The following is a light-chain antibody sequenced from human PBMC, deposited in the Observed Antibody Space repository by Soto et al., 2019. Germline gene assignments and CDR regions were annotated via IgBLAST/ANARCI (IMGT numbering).Light chain of an antibody. CDR2: NNN. Sequence: QSVLTQPPSASGTPGQRVTISCSGSSSNIGSNTVNWYQQLPGTAPKLLIYNNNQRPSGVPDRFSGSKSGTSASLAISGLQYEDEAYYYCAAWDDSLNGLVFGTGTKLTVL. CDR3: AAWDDSLNGLV. CDR1: SSNIGSNT. V-gene: IGLV1-44*01. J-gene: IGLJ1*01.